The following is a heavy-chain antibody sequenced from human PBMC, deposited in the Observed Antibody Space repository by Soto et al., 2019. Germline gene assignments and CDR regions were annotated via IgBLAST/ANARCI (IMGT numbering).Heavy chain of an antibody. CDR3: ARDHLVIAAGDVDL. CDR1: GFSFDTYN. V-gene: IGHV3-21*01. D-gene: IGHD7-27*01. Sequence: GSLRLSCAASGFSFDTYNMNWVRQAPGKGLEWVSSISSGRPDIFYADSVRGRFTISRDDAKKSLFLQMNSLRADDTAVYYCARDHLVIAAGDVDLWGQGTLVIVSS. CDR2: ISSGRPDI. J-gene: IGHJ4*02.